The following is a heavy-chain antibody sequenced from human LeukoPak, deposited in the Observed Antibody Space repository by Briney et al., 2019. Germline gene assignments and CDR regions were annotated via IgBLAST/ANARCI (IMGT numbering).Heavy chain of an antibody. CDR2: ISAAGGAT. J-gene: IGHJ4*02. CDR1: GFSFSSYA. D-gene: IGHD3-22*01. CDR3: AKGVRDFYDSSGFLFDY. V-gene: IGHV3-23*01. Sequence: GGSLRLSCVTSGFSFSSYAMAWVRQAPGKGLEWLSPISAAGGATYYADSVRGRFTVSRDNSKKTLYLEMNSLRAADTAVYYCAKGVRDFYDSSGFLFDYWGQGTLLTVSS.